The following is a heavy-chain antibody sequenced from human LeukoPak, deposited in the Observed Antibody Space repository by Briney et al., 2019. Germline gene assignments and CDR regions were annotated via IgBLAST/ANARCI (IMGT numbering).Heavy chain of an antibody. CDR1: GFTFSRYA. CDR3: ARDPSGVVIPATSLDY. V-gene: IGHV3-30-3*01. CDR2: VSYDGSNK. J-gene: IGHJ4*02. Sequence: GGSLRLSCAASGFTFSRYAMHWVRQAPGKGLEWVAVVSYDGSNKYYADSVKGRFTISRDNSKNTLYLQMHSLRAEDTAVYCCARDPSGVVIPATSLDYWGQGTLVTVSS. D-gene: IGHD2-2*01.